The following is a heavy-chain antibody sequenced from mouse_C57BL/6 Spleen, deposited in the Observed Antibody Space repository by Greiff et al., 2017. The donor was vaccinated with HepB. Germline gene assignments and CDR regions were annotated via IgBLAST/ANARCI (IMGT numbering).Heavy chain of an antibody. CDR3: ARSSYYYARDY. V-gene: IGHV1-81*01. Sequence: VKLQESGAELARPGASVKLSCKASGYTFTSYGISWVKQRTGQGLEWIGEIYPRSGNTYYNEKFKGKATLTADKSSSTAYMELRSLTSEDSAVYFCARSSYYYARDYWGQGTTLTVSS. J-gene: IGHJ2*01. CDR2: IYPRSGNT. CDR1: GYTFTSYG. D-gene: IGHD1-1*01.